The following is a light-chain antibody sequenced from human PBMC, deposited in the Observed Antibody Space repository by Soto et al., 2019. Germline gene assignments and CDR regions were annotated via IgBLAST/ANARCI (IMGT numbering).Light chain of an antibody. CDR2: NVN. J-gene: IGLJ1*01. V-gene: IGLV2-14*03. CDR1: TSAFGGYEY. CDR3: SSHTGEYTL. Sequence: QSVLTQPASVSGSPGQSITISCTGTTSAFGGYEYVSWFQQHPGKAPKLLIFNVNNRPLGVSYRFSGSKSGNTASLTISGLQADDEADYYCSSHTGEYTLFGTGTKVTVL.